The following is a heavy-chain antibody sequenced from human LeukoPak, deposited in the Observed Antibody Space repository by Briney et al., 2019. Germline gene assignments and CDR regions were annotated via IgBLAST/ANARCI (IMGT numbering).Heavy chain of an antibody. CDR2: INARGDT. CDR3: ARGQVPAARGYNWFDP. D-gene: IGHD2-2*01. J-gene: IGHJ5*02. V-gene: IGHV4-34*01. Sequence: SETLSLTCAVYGWSFNDYYWNWVRQPPGKGLEWIGEINARGDTNYNPSLKSRVTISVDSSKNQFSLTLTSMIPADTAIYYCARGQVPAARGYNWFDPWGQGTLVTVSS. CDR1: GWSFNDYY.